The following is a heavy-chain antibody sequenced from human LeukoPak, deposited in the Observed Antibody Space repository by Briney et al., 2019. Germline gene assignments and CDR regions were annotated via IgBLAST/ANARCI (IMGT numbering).Heavy chain of an antibody. CDR2: INLSGST. Sequence: SETLSLTCAVYGGSFSGYHWSWIRQPPGKGLEWIGEINLSGSTKYNPSLKSRVTISGDTSKNQFSLRLSSVTAADTAVYYCARYCSSTSCYWFDPWGQGTLVTVSS. J-gene: IGHJ5*02. CDR3: ARYCSSTSCYWFDP. D-gene: IGHD2-2*01. V-gene: IGHV4-34*01. CDR1: GGSFSGYH.